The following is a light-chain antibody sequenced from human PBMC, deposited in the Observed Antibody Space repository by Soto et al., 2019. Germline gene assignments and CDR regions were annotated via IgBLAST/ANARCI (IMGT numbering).Light chain of an antibody. J-gene: IGLJ1*01. CDR3: CSYAGTNSYV. CDR1: SSDVGGYNY. CDR2: DVT. Sequence: QSVLSQPRSVSGSPGQSVTFSCTRTSSDVGGYNYVSWYQQHPDKAPKLMIYDVTKRPSGVPHRFSGSKSDNTASLTISGLQAEDEADYYCCSYAGTNSYVFGTGTKVTVL. V-gene: IGLV2-11*01.